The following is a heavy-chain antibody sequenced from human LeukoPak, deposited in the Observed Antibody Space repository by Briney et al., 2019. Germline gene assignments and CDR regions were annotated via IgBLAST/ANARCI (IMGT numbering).Heavy chain of an antibody. D-gene: IGHD6-19*01. CDR2: IYYSGST. CDR3: ARRGGSSGWLNWFDP. J-gene: IGHJ5*02. V-gene: IGHV4-59*01. CDR1: GGSISSYY. Sequence: SETLSLTCTVSGGSISSYYWSWIRQPPGKGLEWIGYIYYSGSTYYNPSLKSRVTISVDTSKNQFSLKLSSVTAADTAVYYCARRGGSSGWLNWFDPWGQGTLVTVSS.